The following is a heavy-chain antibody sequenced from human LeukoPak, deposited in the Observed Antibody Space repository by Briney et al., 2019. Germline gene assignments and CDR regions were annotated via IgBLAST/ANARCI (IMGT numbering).Heavy chain of an antibody. CDR3: AREVKYDFWSGYYRDDAFDI. D-gene: IGHD3-3*01. J-gene: IGHJ3*02. Sequence: PGGSLRLSCAASGFTFSNYATNWVRQAPGKGLEWVSSISSSSSYIYYADSVKGRFTISRDNAKNSLYLQMNSLRAEDTAVYYCAREVKYDFWSGYYRDDAFDIWGQGTMVTVSS. CDR1: GFTFSNYA. CDR2: ISSSSSYI. V-gene: IGHV3-21*01.